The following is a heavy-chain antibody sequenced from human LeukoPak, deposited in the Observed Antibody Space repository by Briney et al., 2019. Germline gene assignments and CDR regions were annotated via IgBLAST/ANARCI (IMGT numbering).Heavy chain of an antibody. J-gene: IGHJ4*02. V-gene: IGHV3-11*01. Sequence: GGSLRLSCAASGFTFSDYYMSWIRQAPGKGLEWVSYISSSGSTIYYADSVKGRFTISRDNAKNSLCLQMNSLRAEDTAVYYCASSLGWELPFDYWGQGTLVTVSS. D-gene: IGHD1-26*01. CDR1: GFTFSDYY. CDR2: ISSSGSTI. CDR3: ASSLGWELPFDY.